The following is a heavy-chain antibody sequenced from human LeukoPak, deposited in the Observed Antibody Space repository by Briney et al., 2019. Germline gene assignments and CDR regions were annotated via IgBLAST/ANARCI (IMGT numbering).Heavy chain of an antibody. CDR1: GFTFSNYA. CDR3: ARTPSYDILPGVMS. CDR2: INDNGSTR. J-gene: IGHJ5*02. V-gene: IGHV3-23*01. Sequence: PGGSLRLSCGASGFTFSNYAMSWVRQAPGKGLEWVSGINDNGSTRFYAASVKGRFTSSRDNPKNTLYLQMNSLRAEDTAVYYCARTPSYDILPGVMSWGQGTLVTVSS. D-gene: IGHD3-9*01.